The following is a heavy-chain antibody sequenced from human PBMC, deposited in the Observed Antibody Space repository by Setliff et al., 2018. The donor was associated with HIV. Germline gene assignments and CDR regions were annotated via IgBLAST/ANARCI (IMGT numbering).Heavy chain of an antibody. D-gene: IGHD6-13*01. CDR1: GFTFSSYW. J-gene: IGHJ4*02. CDR3: AKEGN. CDR2: INGDGSST. V-gene: IGHV3-74*01. Sequence: GGSLRLSCAASGFTFSSYWMHWVRQAPGKGLVWVSRINGDGSSTNYVDSVKGRFTISRDNAKNSLYLQMSGLRVEDTAVYYCAKEGNWGQGTLVTV.